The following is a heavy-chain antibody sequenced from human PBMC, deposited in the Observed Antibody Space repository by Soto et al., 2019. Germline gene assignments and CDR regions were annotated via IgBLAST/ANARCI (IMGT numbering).Heavy chain of an antibody. Sequence: ASVKVSCKASGYTFTGYYMHWVRQAPGQGLEWMGWINPNSGGTNCAQKFQGWVTMTRDTSISTAYMELSRLRSDDTAVYYCARGPSVVVVAATGSYFDYWGQGTLVTVSS. CDR1: GYTFTGYY. D-gene: IGHD2-15*01. CDR2: INPNSGGT. V-gene: IGHV1-2*04. CDR3: ARGPSVVVVAATGSYFDY. J-gene: IGHJ4*02.